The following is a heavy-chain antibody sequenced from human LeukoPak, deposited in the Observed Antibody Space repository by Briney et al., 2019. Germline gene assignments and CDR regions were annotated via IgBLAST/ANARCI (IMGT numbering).Heavy chain of an antibody. Sequence: SETLSLTCAVYGGSFSGHYWKWVRQPPGKGLEWIGEINHSGSTNYNPSLKSRATMSIDTSKNQFSLKLSSVTAADTAVYYCARGVSGHMDVWGKGTTVTVSS. J-gene: IGHJ6*03. CDR2: INHSGST. D-gene: IGHD3-3*01. CDR1: GGSFSGHY. V-gene: IGHV4-34*01. CDR3: ARGVSGHMDV.